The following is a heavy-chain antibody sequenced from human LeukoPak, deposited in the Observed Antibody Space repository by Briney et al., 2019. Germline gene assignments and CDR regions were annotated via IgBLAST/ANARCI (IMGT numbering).Heavy chain of an antibody. CDR1: GFTFSSYA. J-gene: IGHJ4*02. D-gene: IGHD3-22*01. V-gene: IGHV3-23*01. CDR3: AKDRSYYDSSGYWRGLFDY. CDR2: ISGSGGST. Sequence: GGSLRLSCAASGFTFSSYAMSWVRQAPGKGLEWASAISGSGGSTYYADSVKGRFTISRDNSKNTLYLQMNSLRAEDTAVYYCAKDRSYYDSSGYWRGLFDYWGQGTLVTVSS.